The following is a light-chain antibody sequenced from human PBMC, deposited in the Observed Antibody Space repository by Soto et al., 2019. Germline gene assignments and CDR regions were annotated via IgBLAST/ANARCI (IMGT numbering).Light chain of an antibody. CDR2: GAS. J-gene: IGKJ1*01. CDR3: QQYSNRRT. V-gene: IGKV3-15*01. Sequence: IVCTQSPGTLSLSPGERATLSGRASQSVSNNYLAWYQQKPGQAPRLLIYGASNRATGIPARISGSGSGTEFTLTISGLQSEDFAVYYCQQYSNRRTFGQGTKVDIK. CDR1: QSVSNN.